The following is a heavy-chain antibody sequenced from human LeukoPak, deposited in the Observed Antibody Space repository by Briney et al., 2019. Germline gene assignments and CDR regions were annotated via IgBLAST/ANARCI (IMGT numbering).Heavy chain of an antibody. CDR1: GFTFSSYS. CDR2: ISYDGSNK. CDR3: ARDPQGYCSGGSCYRYYYMDV. Sequence: GGSLRLSCAASGFTFSSYSMNWVRQAPGKGLEWVAVISYDGSNKYYADSVKGRFTISRDNSKNTLYLQMNSLRAEDTAVYYCARDPQGYCSGGSCYRYYYMDVWGKGTTVTVSS. V-gene: IGHV3-30*03. J-gene: IGHJ6*03. D-gene: IGHD2-15*01.